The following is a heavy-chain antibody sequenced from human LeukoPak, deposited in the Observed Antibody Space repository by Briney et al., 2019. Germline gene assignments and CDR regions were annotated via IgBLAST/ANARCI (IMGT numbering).Heavy chain of an antibody. CDR3: ARLLGSVTTFDY. J-gene: IGHJ4*02. Sequence: GGSLRLSCAASGFSFSGYLLSWVRQAPGKGLEWVATIFEDGITKYYDDSVRGRFTISRDNAENSLYLEMTSLRTEDTAVYYCARLLGSVTTFDYWGQGTLVTVFS. CDR1: GFSFSGYL. V-gene: IGHV3-7*01. CDR2: IFEDGITK. D-gene: IGHD1-26*01.